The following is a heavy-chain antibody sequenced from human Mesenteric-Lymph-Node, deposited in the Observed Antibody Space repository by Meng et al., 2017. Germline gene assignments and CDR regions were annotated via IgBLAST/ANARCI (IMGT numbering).Heavy chain of an antibody. CDR1: VGSINSGDYY. J-gene: IGHJ4*02. V-gene: IGHV4-30-4*01. CDR3: ARNYYFDY. Sequence: QVRLKVSGPGLVKTSQTLALTCTVSVGSINSGDYYWSWIRQPPGKGLEWIGYIYYTGSTYYNPSLKSRVTISMDTSKNQFSLRLSSVTAADTAVYYCARNYYFDYWGQGTLVTVSS. CDR2: IYYTGST.